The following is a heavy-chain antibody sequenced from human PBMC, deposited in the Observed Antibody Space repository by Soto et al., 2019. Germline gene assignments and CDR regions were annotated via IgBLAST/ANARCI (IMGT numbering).Heavy chain of an antibody. Sequence: TLSLTCAISGDSVASKHATWDCLRQSPSRALEWLGRTYYRSKWYYDYALSVKSRITINPDTSNNQLSLQLNPVTPDDTAVYYCVSLIGNSWLDSWGQGTLVTVSS. CDR3: VSLIGNSWLDS. CDR1: GDSVASKHAT. V-gene: IGHV6-1*01. CDR2: TYYRSKWYY. D-gene: IGHD3-16*01. J-gene: IGHJ5*01.